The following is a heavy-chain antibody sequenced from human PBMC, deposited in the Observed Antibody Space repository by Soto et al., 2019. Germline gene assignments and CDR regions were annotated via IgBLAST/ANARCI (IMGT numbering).Heavy chain of an antibody. CDR2: IYYSGST. Sequence: SETLSLTCTVSGGSVSSADYFWSWIRQPPGKGLEYIGYIYYSGSTYYTPSLRGRLTISMDSSKNQLSLRLTSVTAADTAVYLWARGERWLQFSANCWGRGTLVIFSS. D-gene: IGHD1-26*01. V-gene: IGHV4-30-4*01. J-gene: IGHJ4*02. CDR1: GGSVSSADYF. CDR3: ARGERWLQFSANC.